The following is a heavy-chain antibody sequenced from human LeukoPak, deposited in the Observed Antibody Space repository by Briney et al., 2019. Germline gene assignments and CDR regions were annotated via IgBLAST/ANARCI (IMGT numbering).Heavy chain of an antibody. CDR3: AKDEKGYYHDTSGYPDAFDI. CDR2: INAGNGNT. J-gene: IGHJ3*02. D-gene: IGHD3-22*01. V-gene: IGHV1-3*01. Sequence: ASVKVSCKASGYDFTSYAMHWVRQAPGQRLEWMGWINAGNGNTKYSQKFQDRVTVTRDTSTSTAYMELSSLRSEDTAVYYCAKDEKGYYHDTSGYPDAFDIWGQGTMVTISS. CDR1: GYDFTSYA.